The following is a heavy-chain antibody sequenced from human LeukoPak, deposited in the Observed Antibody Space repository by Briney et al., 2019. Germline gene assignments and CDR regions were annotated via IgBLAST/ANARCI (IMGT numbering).Heavy chain of an antibody. Sequence: GASVKVSCKASGYTFTGYYMHWVRQAPGQGLEWMGWINPNSGGTNYAQKFQGRVTMTRDTSISTAYMELSRLRSDDTAVYYCARVEFYYDSSGYVIKGFDYWGQGTLVTVSS. V-gene: IGHV1-2*02. CDR3: ARVEFYYDSSGYVIKGFDY. CDR1: GYTFTGYY. CDR2: INPNSGGT. J-gene: IGHJ4*02. D-gene: IGHD3-22*01.